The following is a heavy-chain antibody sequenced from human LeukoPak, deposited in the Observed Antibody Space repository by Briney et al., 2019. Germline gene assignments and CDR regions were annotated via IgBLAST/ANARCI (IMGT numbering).Heavy chain of an antibody. CDR3: ARARTGPRFDY. D-gene: IGHD2-8*02. CDR2: IYYSGSA. V-gene: IGHV4-59*01. Sequence: SETLSLTCAVYGGSFSGYYWSWIRQPPGKGLEWIGYIYYSGSANYNSSLKSRVTISVDTSKNQFSLKLSSVTAADTAVYYCARARTGPRFDYWGQGTLVTVSP. CDR1: GGSFSGYY. J-gene: IGHJ4*02.